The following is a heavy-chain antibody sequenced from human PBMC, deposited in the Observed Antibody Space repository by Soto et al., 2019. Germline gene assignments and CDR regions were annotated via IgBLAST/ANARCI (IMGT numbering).Heavy chain of an antibody. D-gene: IGHD3-16*01. Sequence: SGTLSLTCTVSGRSISSYYWSWIRQPSGKGLEWIGYIYYSGSTNYNPSLKSRVTISVDTSKNQFSLKLSSVTAADTAVYYCARRYGWAFDIWGQGTMVT. CDR3: ARRYGWAFDI. CDR1: GRSISSYY. V-gene: IGHV4-59*08. CDR2: IYYSGST. J-gene: IGHJ3*02.